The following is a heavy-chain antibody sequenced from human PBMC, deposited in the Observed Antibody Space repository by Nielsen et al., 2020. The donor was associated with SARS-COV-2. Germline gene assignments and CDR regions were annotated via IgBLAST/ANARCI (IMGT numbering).Heavy chain of an antibody. D-gene: IGHD3-22*01. V-gene: IGHV3-30-3*01. Sequence: WIRQPPGKGLEWVAVISYDGSNKYYADSVKGRFTISRDNSKNTLYLQMNSLRAEDTAVYYCARDLDTMIVVVMGLNYWGQGTLVTVSS. CDR3: ARDLDTMIVVVMGLNY. J-gene: IGHJ4*02. CDR2: ISYDGSNK.